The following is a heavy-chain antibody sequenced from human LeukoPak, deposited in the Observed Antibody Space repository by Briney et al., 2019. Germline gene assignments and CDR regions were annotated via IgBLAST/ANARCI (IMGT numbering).Heavy chain of an antibody. CDR3: ARDFGDYGFDY. CDR1: GFTVSSNY. J-gene: IGHJ4*02. CDR2: IYSGGST. V-gene: IGHV3-53*01. Sequence: PGGFLRLSCAASGFTVSSNYISWVRQAPGKGLEWVSVIYSGGSTYYADSVKGRFTISRDNSKNTLYLQMNSLRAEDTAVYYCARDFGDYGFDYWGQGTLVTVSS. D-gene: IGHD4-17*01.